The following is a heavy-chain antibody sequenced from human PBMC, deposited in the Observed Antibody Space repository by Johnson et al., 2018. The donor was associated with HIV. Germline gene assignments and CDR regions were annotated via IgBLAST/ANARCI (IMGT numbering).Heavy chain of an antibody. CDR3: AKSPRFTIVGSHAFDI. CDR2: ISIGGST. V-gene: IGHV3-23*04. Sequence: VQLVESGGGLVQPGGSLRLSCAASGFTFSSYAMSWVRQAPGKGLEWVSAISIGGSTYYADSVKGRFTISRDNSKNTLYLQMNRLRAEDTAVYFCAKSPRFTIVGSHAFDIWGQGKMVTVSS. CDR1: GFTFSSYA. J-gene: IGHJ3*02. D-gene: IGHD5-24*01.